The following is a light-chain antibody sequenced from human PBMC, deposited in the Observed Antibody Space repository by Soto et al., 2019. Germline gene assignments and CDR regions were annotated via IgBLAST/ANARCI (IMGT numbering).Light chain of an antibody. CDR2: NAS. V-gene: IGKV3-11*01. Sequence: IILTQSPATLSLSPGERATLSCRASQSVTIYLDWYQHKPGQAPSLLIYNASNKAAGIPARLSGSGPGTDFTLTISSLGPEDFVVYCWQQRFSSVTFGGGTKVEIK. CDR3: QQRFSSVT. J-gene: IGKJ4*01. CDR1: QSVTIY.